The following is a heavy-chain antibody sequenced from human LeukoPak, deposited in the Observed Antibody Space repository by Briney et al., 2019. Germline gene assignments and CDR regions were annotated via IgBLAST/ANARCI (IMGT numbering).Heavy chain of an antibody. CDR1: GFTFSSYS. J-gene: IGHJ4*02. D-gene: IGHD6-13*01. V-gene: IGHV3-21*01. CDR3: ARDAGGQLLASPFDS. CDR2: ISSSSSYI. Sequence: GGSLRLSCAASGFTFSSYSMNWVRQAPGKGLEWVSSISSSSSYIYYADSVKGRFTISRDNAKNSLYLQMNSLRAEDTAVYYCARDAGGQLLASPFDSWGQGTLVTVSS.